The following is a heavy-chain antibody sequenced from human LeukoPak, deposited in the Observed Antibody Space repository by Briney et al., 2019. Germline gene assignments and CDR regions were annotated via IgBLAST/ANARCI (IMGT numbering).Heavy chain of an antibody. J-gene: IGHJ4*02. CDR1: GYTFTSYD. V-gene: IGHV1-18*01. CDR2: ISAYNGNT. Sequence: ASVKVSCKASGYTFTSYDINWVRQAPGQGLEWMGWISAYNGNTNYAQKLQGRVTMTTDTSTSTAYMELRSLRSEDTAVYYCATTATRYCSGGSCYSGFDYWGQGTLVTVSS. D-gene: IGHD2-15*01. CDR3: ATTATRYCSGGSCYSGFDY.